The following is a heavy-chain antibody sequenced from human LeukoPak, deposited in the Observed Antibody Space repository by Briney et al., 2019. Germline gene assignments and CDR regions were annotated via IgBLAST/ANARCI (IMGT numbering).Heavy chain of an antibody. CDR2: ISDTSTYT. Sequence: GGSPRLSCAASGFTFSDYSMTWIRQAPGKGLEGVSYISDTSTYTNYADSVKDRFTISRDNAQNSLFLQMNSLRAEDTAIYYCARSHIVVIPAAISGAFDIWGQGTMVTVSS. CDR1: GFTFSDYS. D-gene: IGHD2-2*01. CDR3: ARSHIVVIPAAISGAFDI. V-gene: IGHV3-11*03. J-gene: IGHJ3*02.